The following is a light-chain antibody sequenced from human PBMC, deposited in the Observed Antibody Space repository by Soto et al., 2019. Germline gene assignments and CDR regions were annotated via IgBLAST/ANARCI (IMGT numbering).Light chain of an antibody. CDR2: GAS. Sequence: EIVLTQSPGTLSLSPGERATLSCRAIQSVSSSYLAWYQQKPGQAPRPLIYGASSRAIGIPDRFSGSGSGTDITLTISRLEPEDFAVYYCQQYGSSPWTFGQGTKVEIK. CDR1: QSVSSSY. V-gene: IGKV3-20*01. CDR3: QQYGSSPWT. J-gene: IGKJ1*01.